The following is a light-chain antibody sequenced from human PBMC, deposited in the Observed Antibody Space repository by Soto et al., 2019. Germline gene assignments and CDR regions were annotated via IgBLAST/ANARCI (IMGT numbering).Light chain of an antibody. CDR1: KLGERF. CDR2: QDT. Sequence: SYELTQPPSVSVSPGQTASITCSGDKLGERFACWYQQKAGQSPVMGIYQDTKRPSGSPERFSGSNSGNTATLTISGTQAMDEADYYCQAWDSSTGVVFGGGTKLTVL. V-gene: IGLV3-1*01. J-gene: IGLJ2*01. CDR3: QAWDSSTGVV.